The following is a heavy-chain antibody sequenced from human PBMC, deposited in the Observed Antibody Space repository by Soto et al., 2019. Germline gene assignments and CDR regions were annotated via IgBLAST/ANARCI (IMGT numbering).Heavy chain of an antibody. J-gene: IGHJ4*02. CDR1: GFTFSSYG. CDR2: ISYDGSNK. V-gene: IGHV3-30*18. CDR3: AKDHGLAGGGGGY. Sequence: QVQLVESGGGVVQPGRSLRLSCAASGFTFSSYGMHWVRQAPGKGLEWVAVISYDGSNKYYADSVKGRFTISRDNSKNPLYLQMNSLRAEDTAVYYCAKDHGLAGGGGGYWGQGTLVTVSS. D-gene: IGHD6-19*01.